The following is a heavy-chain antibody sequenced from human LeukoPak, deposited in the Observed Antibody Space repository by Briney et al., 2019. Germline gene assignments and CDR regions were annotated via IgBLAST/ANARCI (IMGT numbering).Heavy chain of an antibody. CDR1: GFTFSNYA. CDR2: ISGSGGST. Sequence: GASLRLSCAASGFTFSNYAMNWVRQAPGKGLEWVSVISGSGGSTDYTDSVKGRFTISRDSSKNTLYLQMNSLRAEDTAAYYCAKGAHYDGRGDYYDYWGQGTLVTVSS. J-gene: IGHJ4*02. D-gene: IGHD3-22*01. CDR3: AKGAHYDGRGDYYDY. V-gene: IGHV3-23*01.